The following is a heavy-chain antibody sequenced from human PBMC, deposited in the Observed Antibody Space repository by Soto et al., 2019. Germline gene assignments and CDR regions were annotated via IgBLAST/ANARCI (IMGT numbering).Heavy chain of an antibody. J-gene: IGHJ4*02. CDR2: IYSSGIT. CDR3: AKIGYFDWSRFDY. CDR1: GDSISSYY. D-gene: IGHD3-9*01. Sequence: QVQLQESGPGLVKASETLSLTCTVSGDSISSYYWTWIRQPPGKGLEWIGYIYSSGITNYNPSLKSRVTISVDTSKNQFSLKVRSVTAADTAVYYCAKIGYFDWSRFDYWGQGILVTVSS. V-gene: IGHV4-59*01.